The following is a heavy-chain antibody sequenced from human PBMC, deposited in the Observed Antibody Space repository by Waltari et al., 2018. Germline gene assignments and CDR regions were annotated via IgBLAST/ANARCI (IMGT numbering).Heavy chain of an antibody. D-gene: IGHD7-27*01. Sequence: EVQLVESGGALVQPGGSLRLSCATSGFTFSTYWMHWVRKVPGKGRMWDEHVESDERTTTYAESVKGRFTSARDNAKNTVYLQMNSLRDEDTAVYYCVRDEPGDGLDYWGQGTLVTVSS. J-gene: IGHJ4*02. CDR2: VESDERTT. V-gene: IGHV3-74*03. CDR3: VRDEPGDGLDY. CDR1: GFTFSTYW.